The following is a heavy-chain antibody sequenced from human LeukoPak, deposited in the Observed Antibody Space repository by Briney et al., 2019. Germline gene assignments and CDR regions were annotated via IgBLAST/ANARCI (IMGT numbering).Heavy chain of an antibody. CDR1: GYIFTGYY. CDR3: ARARYCSSGSCYPTYNWFDP. J-gene: IGHJ5*02. D-gene: IGHD2-15*01. Sequence: ASVKVSCKASGYIFTGYYMHWVRQAPGQGLEWMGWINPNSGGTNYAQKFQGRVTMTRDTSISTAYMELSRLRSDDTAVYYCARARYCSSGSCYPTYNWFDPWGQGTLVTVSS. V-gene: IGHV1-2*02. CDR2: INPNSGGT.